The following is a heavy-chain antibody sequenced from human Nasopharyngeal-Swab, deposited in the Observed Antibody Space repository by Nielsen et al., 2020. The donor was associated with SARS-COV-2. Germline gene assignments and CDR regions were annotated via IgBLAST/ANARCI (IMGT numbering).Heavy chain of an antibody. J-gene: IGHJ4*02. Sequence: WIRQPPGKGLEWIGRIYTSGGTNYNPSLKSRVTMSVDTSKNQFSLKLSSVTAADTAVYYCARDPYAYSSSWYDDSGYFDYWGQGTLVTVSS. V-gene: IGHV4-4*07. CDR3: ARDPYAYSSSWYDDSGYFDY. D-gene: IGHD6-13*01. CDR2: IYTSGGT.